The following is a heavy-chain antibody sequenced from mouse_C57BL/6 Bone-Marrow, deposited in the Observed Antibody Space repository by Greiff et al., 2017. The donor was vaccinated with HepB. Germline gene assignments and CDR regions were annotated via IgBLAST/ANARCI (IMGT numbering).Heavy chain of an antibody. V-gene: IGHV1-4*01. Sequence: VNVVESGAELARPGASVKMSCKASGYTFTSYTMHWVKQRPGQGLEWIGYINPSSGYTKYNQKFKDKATLTADKSSSTAYMQLSSLTSEDSAVYYCARSKYDDAMDYWGQGTSVTVSS. J-gene: IGHJ4*01. CDR3: ARSKYDDAMDY. D-gene: IGHD2-12*01. CDR2: INPSSGYT. CDR1: GYTFTSYT.